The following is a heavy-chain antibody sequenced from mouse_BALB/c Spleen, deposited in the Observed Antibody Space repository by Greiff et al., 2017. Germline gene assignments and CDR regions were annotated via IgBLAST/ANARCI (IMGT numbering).Heavy chain of an antibody. CDR3: ARSGNYDAMDY. CDR1: GYTFTSYW. V-gene: IGHV1S81*02. Sequence: QVQLQQPGAELVKPGASVKLSCKASGYTFTSYWMHWVKQRPGQGLEWIGEINPSNGRTNYNEKFKSKATLTVDKSSSTAYMQLSSLTSEDSAVYYCARSGNYDAMDYGGQGTSVTVSA. J-gene: IGHJ4*01. CDR2: INPSNGRT. D-gene: IGHD2-1*01.